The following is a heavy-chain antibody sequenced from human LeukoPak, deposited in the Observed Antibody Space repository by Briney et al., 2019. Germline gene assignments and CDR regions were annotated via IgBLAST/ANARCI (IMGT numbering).Heavy chain of an antibody. CDR2: IYTSGST. CDR3: ARHAPGRDGYNSPYYFDY. D-gene: IGHD5-24*01. Sequence: SQTLSLTCTVSGHSISSYYWSCIREPPGRGLEWIGYIYTSGSTNYNPSLKSRVNISVDTSKNQFSLKLSSVTAADTAVYYWARHAPGRDGYNSPYYFDYWGQGTLVTVSS. CDR1: GHSISSYY. V-gene: IGHV4-4*09. J-gene: IGHJ4*02.